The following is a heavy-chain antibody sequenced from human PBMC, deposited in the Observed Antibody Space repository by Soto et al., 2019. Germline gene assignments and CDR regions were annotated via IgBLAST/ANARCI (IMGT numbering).Heavy chain of an antibody. V-gene: IGHV3-30*18. CDR2: TSYDGSIK. CDR3: AKSSRSCSTASCPPKAGSYHYGVDV. J-gene: IGHJ6*02. D-gene: IGHD2-2*01. Sequence: GGSLRLSCAASGFTFSNFAMHWVRQAPGKGLEWVAVTSYDGSIKYADSVKGRFTISRDNSKNMLYLQMNSLRTEDSAVYYCAKSSRSCSTASCPPKAGSYHYGVDVWAQGTTVTVSS. CDR1: GFTFSNFA.